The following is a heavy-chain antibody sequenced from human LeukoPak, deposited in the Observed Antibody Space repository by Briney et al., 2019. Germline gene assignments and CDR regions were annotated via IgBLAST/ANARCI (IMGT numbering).Heavy chain of an antibody. CDR3: AKDVGAGIAAAVDY. D-gene: IGHD6-13*01. V-gene: IGHV3-9*01. J-gene: IGHJ4*02. CDR1: GFTFDDYA. CDR2: VSWNSGSI. Sequence: PGRSLRLSCAASGFTFDDYAMHWVRQAPGEGLEWVSGVSWNSGSIGYADSVKGRFTISRDNAKNSLYLQMNSLRAEDTALYYCAKDVGAGIAAAVDYWGQGTLVTVSS.